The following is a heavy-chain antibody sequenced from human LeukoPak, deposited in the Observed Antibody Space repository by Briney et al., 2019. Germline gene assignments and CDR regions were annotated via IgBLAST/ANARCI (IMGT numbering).Heavy chain of an antibody. D-gene: IGHD2-2*01. CDR3: ASLIPAANRWGLDY. V-gene: IGHV4-59*01. CDR1: VGSISSYY. Sequence: SETLSLTCTVSVGSISSYYWSWIRQPPGKGLEWIGYIYYSGSTNYNPSLKSRATISVDTSKNQFSLKLSSVTAADTAVYYCASLIPAANRWGLDYWGQGTLVTVSS. J-gene: IGHJ4*02. CDR2: IYYSGST.